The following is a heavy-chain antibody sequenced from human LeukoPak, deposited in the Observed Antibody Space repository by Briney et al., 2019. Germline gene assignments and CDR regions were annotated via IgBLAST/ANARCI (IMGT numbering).Heavy chain of an antibody. CDR2: FYPEDGET. Sequence: ASVKVSCKVSGYTLTEVSMHWVRQAPGKGLEWRGGFYPEDGETIYAQKFQGRVTMTEDTSTDTAYMELSSLRSEDTAVYYCATGVVTMVRGVITPLNDAFDIWGQGTMVTVSS. CDR1: GYTLTEVS. D-gene: IGHD3-10*01. J-gene: IGHJ3*02. V-gene: IGHV1-24*01. CDR3: ATGVVTMVRGVITPLNDAFDI.